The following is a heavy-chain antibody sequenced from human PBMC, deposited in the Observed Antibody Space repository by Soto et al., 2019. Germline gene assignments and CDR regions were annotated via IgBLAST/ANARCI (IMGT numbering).Heavy chain of an antibody. CDR2: IFYLGSS. CDR3: ARNSLALRKNNWFDT. CDR1: GDSIISSYFY. V-gene: IGHV4-39*01. J-gene: IGHJ5*02. Sequence: XETLSLSLTVSGDSIISSYFYWGWVRQPPGKGLEWIGSIFYLGSSYYNPSLKSRVTMSVDTSKNQFSLRLRSVTAADTALYFCARNSLALRKNNWFDTWGQGIMVTVSS. D-gene: IGHD3-3*02.